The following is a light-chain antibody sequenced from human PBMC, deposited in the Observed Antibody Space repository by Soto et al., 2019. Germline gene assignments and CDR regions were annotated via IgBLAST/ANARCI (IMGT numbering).Light chain of an antibody. Sequence: DIQMTQSPSSLSASVGDRVTITCQASQDISHYLNWYQQKPGKAPKLLIYDASNLETGVPSRFSGSGSGTDFTFTIRSMQPEDIATYYCQQYDNLPRTFCQGTKVEI. CDR2: DAS. CDR3: QQYDNLPRT. J-gene: IGKJ1*01. V-gene: IGKV1-33*01. CDR1: QDISHY.